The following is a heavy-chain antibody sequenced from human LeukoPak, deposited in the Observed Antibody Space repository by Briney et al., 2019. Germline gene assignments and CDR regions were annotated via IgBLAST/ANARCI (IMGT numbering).Heavy chain of an antibody. J-gene: IGHJ5*02. CDR3: ARGKGIAAAPWANWFDP. V-gene: IGHV4-39*07. CDR1: GGSISSSSYY. CDR2: IYYSGST. D-gene: IGHD6-13*01. Sequence: PSETLSLTCTFSGGSISSSSYYWGWIRQPPGKGLEWIGSIYYSGSTYYNPSLKSRVTISVDTSKNQFSLKLSSVTAADTAVYYCARGKGIAAAPWANWFDPWGQGTLVTVSS.